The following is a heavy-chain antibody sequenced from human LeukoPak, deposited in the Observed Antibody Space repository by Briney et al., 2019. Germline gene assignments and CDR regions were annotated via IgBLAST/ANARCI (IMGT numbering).Heavy chain of an antibody. CDR3: ARDSKGGYRSLGY. Sequence: PSETLSLTCTVSGGSISSGSYYWSWIRQPAGKGLEWIGRIYTGGSTNYNPSLKSRVTISVDTSKNQFSLKLSSVTAADTAVYYCARDSKGGYRSLGYWGQGTLVTVSS. J-gene: IGHJ4*02. CDR1: GGSISSGSYY. CDR2: IYTGGST. D-gene: IGHD5-18*01. V-gene: IGHV4-61*02.